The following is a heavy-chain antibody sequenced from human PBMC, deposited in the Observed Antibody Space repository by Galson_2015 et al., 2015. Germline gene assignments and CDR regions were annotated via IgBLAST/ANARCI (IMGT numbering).Heavy chain of an antibody. CDR2: INQDGSEE. Sequence: SLRLSCAASGFSFSDHWMPWVRQAPGKGLGGVANINQDGSEEYYVDSVKGRFTISRDNAKNSLYLQMNSLRAEDTAVYYCARGRGHNYWGQGTLVTVSS. V-gene: IGHV3-7*01. CDR1: GFSFSDHW. J-gene: IGHJ4*01. CDR3: ARGRGHNY.